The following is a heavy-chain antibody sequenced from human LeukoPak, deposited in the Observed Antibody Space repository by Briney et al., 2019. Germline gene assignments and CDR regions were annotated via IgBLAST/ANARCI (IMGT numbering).Heavy chain of an antibody. V-gene: IGHV4-39*01. CDR2: IYYSGST. J-gene: IGHJ4*02. CDR1: GGSISSSSYY. D-gene: IGHD2-15*01. CDR3: ARATLVVPRGGIDY. Sequence: PSETLSLTCTVSGGSISSSSYYWGWIRQPPGKGLEWSGSIYYSGSTYYNPSLKSRVTISVDTSKTQFSLTLSSVTAADTAVYYCARATLVVPRGGIDYWGQGTLVTVSS.